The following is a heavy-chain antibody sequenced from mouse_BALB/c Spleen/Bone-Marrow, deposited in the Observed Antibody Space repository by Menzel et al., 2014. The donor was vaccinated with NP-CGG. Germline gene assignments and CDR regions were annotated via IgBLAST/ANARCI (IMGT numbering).Heavy chain of an antibody. J-gene: IGHJ4*01. Sequence: VQLKESGPELVKPGASVKISCKASGYSFTVYTMNWVKQSHEKNLEWIGLINPYNGGTSYNQKFKGKATLTVDKSSSTAYMELLSLTSEDSAVYYCAREDYSYAMDYWGQGTSVTVSS. V-gene: IGHV1-18*01. CDR2: INPYNGGT. CDR1: GYSFTVYT. CDR3: AREDYSYAMDY.